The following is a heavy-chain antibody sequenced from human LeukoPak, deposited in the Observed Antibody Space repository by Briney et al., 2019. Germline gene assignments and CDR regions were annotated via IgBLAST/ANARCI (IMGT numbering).Heavy chain of an antibody. Sequence: SETLSLACTVSGGSIRSYYWSWIRHPPGKGLEWIGYIYSDGSTNYNPSLRSRVTMSVDTSKNQFSLKLSSVTAADTALYYCARHPPGYTSGALDYWGQGTLVTVSS. CDR1: GGSIRSYY. CDR3: ARHPPGYTSGALDY. D-gene: IGHD5-18*01. V-gene: IGHV4-59*08. J-gene: IGHJ4*02. CDR2: IYSDGST.